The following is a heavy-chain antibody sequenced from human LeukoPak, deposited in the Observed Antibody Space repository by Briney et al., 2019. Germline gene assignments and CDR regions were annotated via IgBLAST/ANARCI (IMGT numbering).Heavy chain of an antibody. Sequence: SGTLSLTCAVSGGSISSSNWWSWVRQPPVKGLEWIGEIYHSGSTNYNPSLKSRVTISVDTSKNQFSLKLSSVTAADTAVYYCARRVTGYCSSTSCSNHLDYWGQGTLVTVSS. V-gene: IGHV4-4*02. CDR1: GGSISSSNW. CDR2: IYHSGST. J-gene: IGHJ4*02. D-gene: IGHD2-2*01. CDR3: ARRVTGYCSSTSCSNHLDY.